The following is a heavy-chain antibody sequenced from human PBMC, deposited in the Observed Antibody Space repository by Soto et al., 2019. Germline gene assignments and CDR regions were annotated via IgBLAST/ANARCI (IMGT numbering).Heavy chain of an antibody. V-gene: IGHV3-30*18. Sequence: QVHLVESGGAVVQPGKSLRLSCVASGFTISTSGMHWVRQAPGKGLEWVASVAYDGRNEYYADSVKGRLTVSGDDSKNTLYLKMESLSPEDTGIYCCEKERREQIVALYYLDFCGHGTRVTVSS. D-gene: IGHD5-12*01. CDR2: VAYDGRNE. CDR3: EKERREQIVALYYLDF. CDR1: GFTISTSG. J-gene: IGHJ4*01.